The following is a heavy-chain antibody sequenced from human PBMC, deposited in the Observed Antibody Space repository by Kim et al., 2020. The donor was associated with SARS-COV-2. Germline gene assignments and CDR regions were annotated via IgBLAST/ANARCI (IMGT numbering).Heavy chain of an antibody. V-gene: IGHV3-23*01. J-gene: IGHJ4*02. CDR2: ISGSGGST. CDR1: GFTFSSYA. CDR3: APGGSMVRGVIPPDY. Sequence: GGSLRLSCAASGFTFSSYAMSWVRQAPGKGLEWVSAISGSGGSTYYADSVKGRFTISRDNSKNTLYLQMNSLRAEDTAVYYCAPGGSMVRGVIPPDYWGQGTLVTVSS. D-gene: IGHD3-10*01.